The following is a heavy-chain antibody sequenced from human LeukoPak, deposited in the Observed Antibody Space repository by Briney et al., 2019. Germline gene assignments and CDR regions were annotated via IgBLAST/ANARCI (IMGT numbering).Heavy chain of an antibody. CDR2: ISGSGGST. Sequence: GGSLRLSCAASGFTFSSYAMSWVRQAPGKGLEWVSAISGSGGSTYYADSVKGRFTISRDNSKNTLYLQMNSLRAEDTAVYYCAPRQYCGGDCYPLDYWGQGTLVTVSS. V-gene: IGHV3-23*01. CDR3: APRQYCGGDCYPLDY. J-gene: IGHJ4*02. D-gene: IGHD2-21*02. CDR1: GFTFSSYA.